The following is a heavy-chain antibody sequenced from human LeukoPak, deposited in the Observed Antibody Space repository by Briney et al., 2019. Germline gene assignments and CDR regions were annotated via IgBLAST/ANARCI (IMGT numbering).Heavy chain of an antibody. CDR2: INPNSGGT. Sequence: ASVTVSFKASGYTFTDYYMHWVRQAPGQGLEWMGWINPNSGGTNYAQKFQGRVTMTRDTSISTAYMELSRLRSDDTAVYYCARGVVAATFGHYYYYGMDVWGQGTTVTVSS. CDR1: GYTFTDYY. V-gene: IGHV1-2*02. CDR3: ARGVVAATFGHYYYYGMDV. J-gene: IGHJ6*02. D-gene: IGHD2-15*01.